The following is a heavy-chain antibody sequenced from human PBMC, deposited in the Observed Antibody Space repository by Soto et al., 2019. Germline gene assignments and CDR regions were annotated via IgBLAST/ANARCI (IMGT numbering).Heavy chain of an antibody. V-gene: IGHV3-33*01. CDR2: IWYDGSNK. D-gene: IGHD6-19*01. Sequence: QVQLVESGGGVVQPGRSLRLSCAASGFTFSSYGMHWVRQAPGKGLEWVAVIWYDGSNKYYADSVKGRFTISRDDCKNRVFLKMNSLRAEDTAVYFCVRDSGWLFDSWGQGTLVTVSS. J-gene: IGHJ4*02. CDR1: GFTFSSYG. CDR3: VRDSGWLFDS.